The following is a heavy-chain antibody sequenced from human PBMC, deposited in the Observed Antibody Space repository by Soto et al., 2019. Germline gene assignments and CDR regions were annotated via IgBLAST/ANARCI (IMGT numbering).Heavy chain of an antibody. J-gene: IGHJ4*02. D-gene: IGHD2-15*01. CDR3: VRSGTSSGRFSDY. V-gene: IGHV5-51*01. CDR2: IYPSDSDI. CDR1: GYTFTSYW. Sequence: GASLKISCKGSGYTFTSYWIGWVRQMPGEGLEWMGVIYPSDSDIRSSPSFQGKVTISADKSITTAYLQWSSLKAADTVMYYCVRSGTSSGRFSDYWGQGTLVTVSS.